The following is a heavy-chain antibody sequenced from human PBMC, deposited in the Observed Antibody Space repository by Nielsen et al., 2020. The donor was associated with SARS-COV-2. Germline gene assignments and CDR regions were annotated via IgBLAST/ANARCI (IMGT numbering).Heavy chain of an antibody. V-gene: IGHV3-30*02. J-gene: IGHJ3*01. CDR3: AKDYYDDSGNGAFDV. CDR1: GFTFSSYS. D-gene: IGHD3-22*01. Sequence: GESLKISCAASGFTFSSYSMNWVRQAPGKGLEWVAFISYDGTNKYYADSVKGRLTVSRDNFKKTLYLQMSSLRAEDTAVYYCAKDYYDDSGNGAFDVWGQGTMVTVSP. CDR2: ISYDGTNK.